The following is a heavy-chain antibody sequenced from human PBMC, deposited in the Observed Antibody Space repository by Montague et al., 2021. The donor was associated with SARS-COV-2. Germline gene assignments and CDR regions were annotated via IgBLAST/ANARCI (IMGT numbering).Heavy chain of an antibody. D-gene: IGHD3-10*01. Sequence: SETLSLTCAVYGGSFSGYYWSWIRQPPGKGLEWMGEINHSGSANYNPSLKSRVTISVDTSKNQFSLKLSSVTAADTAVYYCARVRYYGSGTSLGMDVWGQGPTAT. V-gene: IGHV4-34*01. J-gene: IGHJ6*02. CDR3: ARVRYYGSGTSLGMDV. CDR2: INHSGSA. CDR1: GGSFSGYY.